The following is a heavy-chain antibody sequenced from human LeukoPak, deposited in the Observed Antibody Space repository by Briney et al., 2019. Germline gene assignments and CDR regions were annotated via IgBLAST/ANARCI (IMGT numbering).Heavy chain of an antibody. J-gene: IGHJ4*02. CDR2: ISGGGDST. CDR1: GFTVSSNY. Sequence: PGGSLRLSCAASGFTVSSNYMSWVRQAPGKGLEWVSAISGGGDSTYYADSVKGRFTISRDNSKNTLYLQMNSLRAEDTAVYYCAEHKYDSRGYRFDYWGQGTLVTVSS. CDR3: AEHKYDSRGYRFDY. D-gene: IGHD3-22*01. V-gene: IGHV3-23*01.